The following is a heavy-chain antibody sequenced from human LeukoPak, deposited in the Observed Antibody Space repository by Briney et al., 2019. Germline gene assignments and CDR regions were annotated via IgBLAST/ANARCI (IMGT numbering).Heavy chain of an antibody. CDR3: ARVSTDILTGYLTFDY. J-gene: IGHJ4*02. V-gene: IGHV1-3*01. CDR1: GYTFTSYA. CDR2: INAGNGNT. Sequence: RASVKVSCKASGYTFTSYAMHWVCQAPGQRLEWMGWINAGNGNTKYSQKFQGRVTITRDTSASTAYMELSSLRSEDTAVYYCARVSTDILTGYLTFDYWGQGTLVTVSS. D-gene: IGHD3-9*01.